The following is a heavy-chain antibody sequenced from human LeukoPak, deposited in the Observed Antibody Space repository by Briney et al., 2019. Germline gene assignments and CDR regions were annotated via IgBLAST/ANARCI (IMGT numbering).Heavy chain of an antibody. CDR3: ARKRGSYYDFWSGYDDYYYYYYMDV. CDR1: GGSISSSSYY. J-gene: IGHJ6*03. Sequence: SETLSLTCTVSGGSISSSSYYWGWIRQPPGKGLGWIGSVYYSGSSYYNPSLKSRVTISVDTSKNQFSLKLSSVTAADTAVYYCARKRGSYYDFWSGYDDYYYYYYMDVWGKGTTVTVSS. D-gene: IGHD3-3*01. CDR2: VYYSGSS. V-gene: IGHV4-39*01.